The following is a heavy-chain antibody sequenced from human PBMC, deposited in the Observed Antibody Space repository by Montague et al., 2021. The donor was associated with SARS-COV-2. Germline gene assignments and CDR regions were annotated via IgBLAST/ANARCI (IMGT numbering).Heavy chain of an antibody. J-gene: IGHJ4*02. CDR2: IKPDGNEK. Sequence: SLRLSCAGSGLTFSNYWMNWVRQAPGKGLEWVANIKPDGNEKHYVDSVKGRFTISRDNANNSLYLQMNNLRAEDTAVYYCAGDPSHDHYLSFDYWGQGTLVTVSS. V-gene: IGHV3-7*05. D-gene: IGHD1-1*01. CDR1: GLTFSNYW. CDR3: AGDPSHDHYLSFDY.